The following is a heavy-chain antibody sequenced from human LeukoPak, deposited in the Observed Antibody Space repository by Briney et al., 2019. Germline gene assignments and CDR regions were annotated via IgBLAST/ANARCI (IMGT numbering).Heavy chain of an antibody. J-gene: IGHJ6*02. CDR2: IYYSGST. V-gene: IGHV4-59*01. Sequence: PSETLSLTCTVSGGSISSYYWSWIRQPPGKGLEWIGYIYYSGSTNYNPSLKSRVTISVDTSKNQFSLKQSSVTAADTAVYYCAGNYYGSGSYYPSGYYGMDVWGQGTTVTVSS. CDR3: AGNYYGSGSYYPSGYYGMDV. D-gene: IGHD3-10*01. CDR1: GGSISSYY.